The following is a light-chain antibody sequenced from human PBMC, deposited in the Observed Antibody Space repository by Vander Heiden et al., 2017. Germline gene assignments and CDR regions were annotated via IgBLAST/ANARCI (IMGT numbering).Light chain of an antibody. CDR3: QHYENWHPSSIT. J-gene: IGKJ5*01. V-gene: IGKV3-15*01. CDR1: QSVGTD. Sequence: EIVLTQSPGTLSVSPGSRATLSCRASQSVGTDLAWYQQKPGQGPRLLIYSASTRATGIPARFSGTGYGTEFTLSISGLQSEECAVYYCQHYENWHPSSITFGQGTRLDIK. CDR2: SAS.